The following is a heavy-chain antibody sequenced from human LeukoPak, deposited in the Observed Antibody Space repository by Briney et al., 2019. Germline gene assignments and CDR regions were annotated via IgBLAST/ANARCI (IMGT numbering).Heavy chain of an antibody. CDR2: ISSSSSYI. CDR1: GFTFSSYS. V-gene: IGHV3-21*01. CDR3: ARDLATLPYDFWSGYSSGGYYFDY. J-gene: IGHJ4*02. D-gene: IGHD3-3*01. Sequence: PGGSLRLSCAASGFTFSSYSMNWVRQAPGKGLEWVSSISSSSSYIYYADSVKGRFTISRDNAKKSLYLQMNSLRAGDTAVYYCARDLATLPYDFWSGYSSGGYYFDYWGQGTLVTVSS.